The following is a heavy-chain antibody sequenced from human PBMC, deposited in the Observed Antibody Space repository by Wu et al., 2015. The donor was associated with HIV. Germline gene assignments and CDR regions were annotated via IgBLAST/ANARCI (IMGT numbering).Heavy chain of an antibody. Sequence: QVQLVQSGAEVKKPGASVKVSCKTSGYSFTSYNIHWVRQAPGQGLEWMGRISPSSGGAQYAQKSQGRVTLTRDTSTDTAYMELSSLTSDDTAIYFXARYFGGSVAFDFWGQGTLVIVSS. CDR3: ARYFGGSVAFDF. D-gene: IGHD2-21*01. CDR1: GYSFTSYN. CDR2: ISPSSGGA. V-gene: IGHV1-2*06. J-gene: IGHJ4*02.